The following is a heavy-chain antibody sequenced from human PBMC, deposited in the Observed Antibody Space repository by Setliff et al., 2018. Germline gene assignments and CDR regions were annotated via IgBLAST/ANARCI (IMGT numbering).Heavy chain of an antibody. CDR1: GYTFTSYA. D-gene: IGHD6-19*01. J-gene: IGHJ4*02. CDR3: ARAQVAVAGTIFDY. CDR2: IIPILGIA. V-gene: IGHV1-69*10. Sequence: SVKVSCKASGYTFTSYAMHWVRQAPGQGLEWMGGIIPILGIANYAQKFQGRVTITTDESTSTAYMELSSLRSEDTAVYYCARAQVAVAGTIFDYWGQGTLVTVSS.